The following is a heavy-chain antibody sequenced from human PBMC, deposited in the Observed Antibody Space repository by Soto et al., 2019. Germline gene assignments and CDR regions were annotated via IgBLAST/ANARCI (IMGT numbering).Heavy chain of an antibody. CDR3: ARDLGSGYGTGDY. CDR1: GDTFTIFA. Sequence: QVQLVQSGAEVKKPGSSVKVSCKASGDTFTIFAISWVRQAPGQGLEWMGGIIPTIGTTNYAQRFQGRITITGDESTGTAYMEWSSRKSEDTAVYYCARDLGSGYGTGDYWGQGTLVTVSS. J-gene: IGHJ4*02. CDR2: IIPTIGTT. V-gene: IGHV1-69*12. D-gene: IGHD5-12*01.